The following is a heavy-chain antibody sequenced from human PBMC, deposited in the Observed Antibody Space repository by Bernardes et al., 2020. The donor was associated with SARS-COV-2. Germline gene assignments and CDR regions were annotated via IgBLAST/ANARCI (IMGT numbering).Heavy chain of an antibody. CDR2: IRNKAYGGTT. J-gene: IGHJ3*02. CDR3: TRDHLPNDASDI. V-gene: IGHV3-49*04. Sequence: YLRLSCTASGFRFGDYAMSWVRQAPGKGLEWLGFIRNKAYGGTTQYAASVRGRFTISRDDSKSIAYLQMNSLITEDTAVYYCTRDHLPNDASDIWGQGTMVTVSS. CDR1: GFRFGDYA.